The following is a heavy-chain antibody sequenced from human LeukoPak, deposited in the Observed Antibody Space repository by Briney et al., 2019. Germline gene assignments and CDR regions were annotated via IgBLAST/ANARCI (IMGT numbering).Heavy chain of an antibody. D-gene: IGHD3-22*01. CDR1: GFTFSTYG. Sequence: PGGSLRLSCAASGFTFSTYGMHWVRQAPGKGLEWVAFIRNDGSDKYYADSVKGRCTISRDNSKKTLYLQMNSLRAEDTAIYYCAKLGFLHYYDSSGPDYWDQGTLVTVSS. CDR2: IRNDGSDK. J-gene: IGHJ4*02. CDR3: AKLGFLHYYDSSGPDY. V-gene: IGHV3-30*02.